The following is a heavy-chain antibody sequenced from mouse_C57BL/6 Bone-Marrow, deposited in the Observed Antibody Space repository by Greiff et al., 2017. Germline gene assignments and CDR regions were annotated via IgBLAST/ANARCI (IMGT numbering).Heavy chain of an antibody. Sequence: DVKLVESGPGLAKPSQTLSLTCSVTGYSITSDYWNWIRKFPGNKLEYMGYISYSGSTYYNPSLKSRISITRDTSKNQYYLQLNSVTTEDTATYYCARFIVTTSWYFDVWGTGTTVTVSS. CDR3: ARFIVTTSWYFDV. CDR1: GYSITSDY. D-gene: IGHD2-5*01. J-gene: IGHJ1*03. CDR2: ISYSGST. V-gene: IGHV3-8*01.